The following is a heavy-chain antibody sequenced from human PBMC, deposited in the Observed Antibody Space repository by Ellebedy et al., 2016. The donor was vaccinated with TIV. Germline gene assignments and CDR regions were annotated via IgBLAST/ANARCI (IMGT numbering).Heavy chain of an antibody. J-gene: IGHJ4*02. CDR3: AREIFLGIFGVVNDY. CDR2: IIPIFGTA. D-gene: IGHD3-3*01. Sequence: SVKVSXKASGGTFSSYAISWMRQAPGQGLEWMGGIIPIFGTANYAQKFQGRVTITADKSTSTAYMELSSLRSEDTAVYYCAREIFLGIFGVVNDYWGQGTLVTVSS. CDR1: GGTFSSYA. V-gene: IGHV1-69*06.